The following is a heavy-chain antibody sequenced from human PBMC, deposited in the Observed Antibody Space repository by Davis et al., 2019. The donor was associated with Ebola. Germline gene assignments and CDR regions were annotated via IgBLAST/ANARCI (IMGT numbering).Heavy chain of an antibody. CDR1: GFTFSNYE. J-gene: IGHJ6*02. CDR3: ATEGGNCGGDCSFYGMDV. V-gene: IGHV3-48*03. Sequence: GESLKISCVASGFTFSNYEMNWVRQAPGKGRGWLSYISIGGSTMYSADSVGGRFTISRDNAKNSLYLQMTSLRAEDTAVYYCATEGGNCGGDCSFYGMDVWGQGTTVTVSS. CDR2: ISIGGSTM. D-gene: IGHD2-21*01.